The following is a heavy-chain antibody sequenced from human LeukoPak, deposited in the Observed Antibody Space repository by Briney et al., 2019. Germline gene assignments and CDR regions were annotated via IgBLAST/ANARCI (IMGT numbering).Heavy chain of an antibody. CDR1: GGFISSSSYY. V-gene: IGHV4-39*01. CDR2: IYFSGST. Sequence: SETLSLTCTVSGGFISSSSYYWGWIRQPPGKGLEWIGSIYFSGSTYYNPSLKSRVTISVDTSKNQFSLKLSSVTAADTAVYYCARPSDYYGNALDIWGQGTMVTVSS. D-gene: IGHD1-26*01. CDR3: ARPSDYYGNALDI. J-gene: IGHJ3*02.